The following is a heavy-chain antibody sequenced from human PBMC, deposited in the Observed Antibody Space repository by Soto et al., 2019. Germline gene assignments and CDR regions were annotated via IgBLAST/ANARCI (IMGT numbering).Heavy chain of an antibody. V-gene: IGHV3-21*01. Sequence: EVQLVESGGGLVKPGGSLRLSCAASGFTFSSYSMNWVRQAPGKGLEGVSSISSSSSYIYYADSVKGRFTISRDNAKNSLYLQKNSLRAEDTAVYYCARDDNYYYYGMDVWGQGTTVTVSS. CDR1: GFTFSSYS. CDR2: ISSSSSYI. CDR3: ARDDNYYYYGMDV. J-gene: IGHJ6*02.